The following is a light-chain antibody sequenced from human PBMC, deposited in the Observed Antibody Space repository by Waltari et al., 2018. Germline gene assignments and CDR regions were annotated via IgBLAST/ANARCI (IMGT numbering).Light chain of an antibody. CDR2: DAS. Sequence: EIVLTQSPATLSLSPGERATLSCRASQSVSYYLAWYQQRPGQATRRLIYDASSRATVIPARFSGSGSETDFTLTISRLEPEDFAVYYCQQRRTWPLTFGGGTKVEI. CDR3: QQRRTWPLT. CDR1: QSVSYY. V-gene: IGKV3-11*01. J-gene: IGKJ4*01.